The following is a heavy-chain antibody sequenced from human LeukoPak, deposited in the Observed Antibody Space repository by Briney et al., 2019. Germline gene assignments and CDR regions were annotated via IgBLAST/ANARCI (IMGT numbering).Heavy chain of an antibody. CDR2: IYYSGST. Sequence: SETLSLTCTVSGGSISSGDYYWSWIRQPPGKGLEWIGYIYYSGSTNYNPSLKSRVTISVDTSKNQFSLKLSSVTAADTAVYYCASEGITMVRGVPRGWFDPWGQGTLVTVSS. CDR3: ASEGITMVRGVPRGWFDP. D-gene: IGHD3-10*01. CDR1: GGSISSGDYY. J-gene: IGHJ5*02. V-gene: IGHV4-61*08.